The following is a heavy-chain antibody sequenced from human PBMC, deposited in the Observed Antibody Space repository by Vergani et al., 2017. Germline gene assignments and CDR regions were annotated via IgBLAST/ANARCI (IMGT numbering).Heavy chain of an antibody. J-gene: IGHJ6*02. CDR3: ARDCTSGGCPDNYGMDV. CDR2: IGSSGPYI. D-gene: IGHD2-8*01. Sequence: EVHLLESGGGLLQPGGSLRISCAASGFTFSDFSMSWVRQAPGKGLEWVAFIGSSGPYINYADSVKGRFIISRDNTNNSLFLQLRSLRAEDAAVYYCARDCTSGGCPDNYGMDVWGQGATVTVSS. CDR1: GFTFSDFS. V-gene: IGHV3-21*06.